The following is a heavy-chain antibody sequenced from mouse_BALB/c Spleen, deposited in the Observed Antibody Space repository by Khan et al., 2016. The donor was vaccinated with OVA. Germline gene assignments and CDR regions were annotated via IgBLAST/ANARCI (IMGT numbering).Heavy chain of an antibody. CDR1: GYSFTSDYA. CDR2: LNYSGST. Sequence: VQLQQSGPGLVKPSQSLSLTCTVSGYSFTSDYAWNWIRQFPGNKLKWMGYLNYSGSTNYNPALKSRIFITRDTPKNQFFLQLNPVTTADTATCYCARDGSRCNYAMDYWGQGTSVTVSS. J-gene: IGHJ4*01. CDR3: ARDGSRCNYAMDY. V-gene: IGHV3-2*02. D-gene: IGHD2-3*01.